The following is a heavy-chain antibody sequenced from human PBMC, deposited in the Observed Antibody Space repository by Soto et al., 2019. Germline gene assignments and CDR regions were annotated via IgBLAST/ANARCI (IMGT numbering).Heavy chain of an antibody. Sequence: PGGSLKISCNASGYDFTNYWIAWVRQTPWRGLAWMGMIYPGDSDIRYSPSFRGRVTISADKSITSAFVQWGSLKASDSAIYYCARFRAPRRQLISMSFHLWGLGTLVTVSS. D-gene: IGHD6-13*01. CDR3: ARFRAPRRQLISMSFHL. CDR1: GYDFTNYW. V-gene: IGHV5-51*01. J-gene: IGHJ4*03. CDR2: IYPGDSDI.